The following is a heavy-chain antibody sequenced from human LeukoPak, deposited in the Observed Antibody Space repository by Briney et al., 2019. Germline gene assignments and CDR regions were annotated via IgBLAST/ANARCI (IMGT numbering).Heavy chain of an antibody. Sequence: SETLSLTCTVSGGSISSYYWSWIRQPPGKGLEWIGYIYYSGSTNYNPSLKSRVTISVDTSKNQSSLKLSSVTAADTAVYYCARIIAVAGNYYGMDVWGQGTTVTVSS. D-gene: IGHD6-19*01. V-gene: IGHV4-59*08. J-gene: IGHJ6*02. CDR2: IYYSGST. CDR3: ARIIAVAGNYYGMDV. CDR1: GGSISSYY.